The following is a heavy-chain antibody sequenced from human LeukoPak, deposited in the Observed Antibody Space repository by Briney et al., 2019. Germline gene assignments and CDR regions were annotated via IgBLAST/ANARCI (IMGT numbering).Heavy chain of an antibody. CDR1: GFNSYDYG. D-gene: IGHD3-22*01. J-gene: IGHJ4*02. Sequence: VGSLRPSCAVSGFNSYDYGMSWVRRAPGQELEWVSGINWNGGGTGYADSVKGRFTISRENAKNSLYLQMNGLKAEDTAWYYCARGPLQTIPTSKIVVYYYPFDYGGQGTLVTVSS. CDR2: INWNGGGT. CDR3: ARGPLQTIPTSKIVVYYYPFDY. V-gene: IGHV3-20*04.